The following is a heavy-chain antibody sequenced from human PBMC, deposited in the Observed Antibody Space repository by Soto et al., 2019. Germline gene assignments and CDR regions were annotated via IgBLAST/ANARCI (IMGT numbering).Heavy chain of an antibody. CDR3: ARDRYYYDCSGSYAGAFDS. D-gene: IGHD3-22*01. CDR1: AGSISSGGYY. J-gene: IGHJ3*02. CDR2: IYYSGST. V-gene: IGHV4-31*03. Sequence: SETLSLTCTVSAGSISSGGYYWSWIRQHPGKGLEWIGYIYYSGSTYYNPSLKSRVTISVDTSKNQFSLKLSSVTAADTAVYYCARDRYYYDCSGSYAGAFDSWRQGTMVTVSS.